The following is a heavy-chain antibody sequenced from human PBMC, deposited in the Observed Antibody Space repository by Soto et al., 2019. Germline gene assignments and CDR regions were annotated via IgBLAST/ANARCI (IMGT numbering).Heavy chain of an antibody. V-gene: IGHV4-31*03. CDR1: GGSISSGGYY. CDR2: IYYSGST. Sequence: PSETLSLTCTVSGGSISSGGYYWSWIRQHPGKGLEWIGYIYYSGSTYYNPSLKSRVTISVDTSKNQFSLKLSSVTAADTAVYYCAREMTTGYYYYGMDVWGQGTTVTVSS. CDR3: AREMTTGYYYYGMDV. D-gene: IGHD4-17*01. J-gene: IGHJ6*02.